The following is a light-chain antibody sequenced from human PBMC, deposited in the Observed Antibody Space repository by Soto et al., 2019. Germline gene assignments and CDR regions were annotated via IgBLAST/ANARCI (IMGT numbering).Light chain of an antibody. CDR1: QSVSSN. V-gene: IGKV3-15*01. CDR2: GTS. CDR3: QQYNNWPPVT. Sequence: EIVMTQSQATLSVFPGERATLSGRASQSVSSNLAWYQQKPGQAPRLLIYGTSTRATGVPARFSGSGSGTEFTLTINSLQSEDSAVYYCQQYNNWPPVTFGGGTKVDI. J-gene: IGKJ4*01.